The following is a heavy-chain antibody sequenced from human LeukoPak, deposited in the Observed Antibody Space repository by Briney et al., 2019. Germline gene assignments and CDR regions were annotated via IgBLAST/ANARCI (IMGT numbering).Heavy chain of an antibody. CDR1: GFTFSSHV. J-gene: IGHJ4*02. Sequence: VGSLRLSCPTSGFTFSSHVMHWFRQATGKGLESVTTIWNHGSDEYYADSVKGRFTISRDNSKNTLYLQTHNLRSDDKAVYYTARDGGYHSSGPFYYWGQGALVTV. V-gene: IGHV3-33*01. CDR3: ARDGGYHSSGPFYY. D-gene: IGHD3-22*01. CDR2: IWNHGSDE.